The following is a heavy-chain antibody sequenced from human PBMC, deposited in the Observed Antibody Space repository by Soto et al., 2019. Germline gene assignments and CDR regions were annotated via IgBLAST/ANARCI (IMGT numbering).Heavy chain of an antibody. CDR2: IYYSGST. CDR1: GGSISNYY. V-gene: IGHV4-59*12. CDR3: ARVAVAGTRVDY. Sequence: SETLSLTCTVSGGSISNYYWSWIRQPPGKGLEWIGYIYYSGSTNYNPSLKSRVTISVDKSKNQFSLNLSSVTAADTAVYYCARVAVAGTRVDYWGQGTLVTVSS. D-gene: IGHD6-19*01. J-gene: IGHJ4*02.